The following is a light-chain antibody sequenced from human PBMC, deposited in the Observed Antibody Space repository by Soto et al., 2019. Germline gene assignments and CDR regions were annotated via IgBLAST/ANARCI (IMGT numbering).Light chain of an antibody. CDR1: HDISTY. Sequence: DIQLTQSPSLLSASVGDRATITCRASHDISTYLAWYQQKPGKAPKLMIYEASTLQSGVPSRFSGSGSGTEFTLTISGLLPEDFATYHCQQLNTLPFTFGQGTRLDTK. CDR2: EAS. V-gene: IGKV1-9*01. CDR3: QQLNTLPFT. J-gene: IGKJ5*01.